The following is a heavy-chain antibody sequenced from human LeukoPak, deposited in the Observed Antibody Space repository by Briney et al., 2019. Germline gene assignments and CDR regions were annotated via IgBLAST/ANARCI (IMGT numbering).Heavy chain of an antibody. CDR1: GFTFSSYS. CDR3: AKDGRAAAGYGAFDY. Sequence: GGSLRLSCAASGFTFSSYSMNWVRQAPGKGLEWVSYISSSSSIIYYADSVKGRFTISRDNAKNSLYLQVNSLRAEDTAVYYCAKDGRAAAGYGAFDYWGQGTLVTVSS. J-gene: IGHJ4*02. V-gene: IGHV3-48*01. D-gene: IGHD6-13*01. CDR2: ISSSSSII.